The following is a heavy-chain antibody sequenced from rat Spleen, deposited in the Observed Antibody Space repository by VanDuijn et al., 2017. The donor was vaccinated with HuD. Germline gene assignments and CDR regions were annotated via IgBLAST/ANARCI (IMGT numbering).Heavy chain of an antibody. CDR3: ARDYGSNLGVDH. Sequence: QVQLKESGPGLVQSSQTLSLTCNVSGFSLSSYGVLWVRQPPGKSLEWMGVIWSNGKTNSNSALKSRLSISRDTSQNQVFLKMNDLQTEDTAMYFCARDYGSNLGVDHWGQGVMVTVSS. D-gene: IGHD1-9*01. V-gene: IGHV2S61*01. J-gene: IGHJ2*01. CDR2: IWSNGKT. CDR1: GFSLSSYG.